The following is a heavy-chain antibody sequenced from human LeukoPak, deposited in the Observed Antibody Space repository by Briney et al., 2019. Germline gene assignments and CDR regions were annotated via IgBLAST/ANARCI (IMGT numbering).Heavy chain of an antibody. CDR3: ARDYVETAIFD. J-gene: IGHJ4*02. Sequence: GGSLRLSCAASGFTFSSYGMHWVRQAPGKGLEWVAVIWYDGSNKYYADSVKGRFTISRDNSKNTLYLQMNSLRAEDTAVYYCARDYVETAIFDWGQGTLVTVSS. CDR1: GFTFSSYG. CDR2: IWYDGSNK. D-gene: IGHD5-18*01. V-gene: IGHV3-33*01.